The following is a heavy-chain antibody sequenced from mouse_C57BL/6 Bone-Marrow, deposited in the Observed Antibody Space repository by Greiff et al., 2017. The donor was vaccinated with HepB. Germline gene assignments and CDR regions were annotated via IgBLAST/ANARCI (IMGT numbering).Heavy chain of an antibody. D-gene: IGHD1-1*01. CDR2: IHPNSGST. CDR3: ARGDYYGSSGALDY. Sequence: QVQLQQPGAELVKPGASVKLSCKASGYTFTSYWMHWVKQRPGQGLEWIGMIHPNSGSTNYNEKFKSKATLTVDKSSSTAYMQLSSLTSEDSAVYYFARGDYYGSSGALDYWGQGTSVTVSS. V-gene: IGHV1-64*01. CDR1: GYTFTSYW. J-gene: IGHJ4*01.